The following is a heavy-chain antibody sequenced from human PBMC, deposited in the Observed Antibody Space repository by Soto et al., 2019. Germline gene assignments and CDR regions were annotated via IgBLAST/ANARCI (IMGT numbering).Heavy chain of an antibody. CDR3: ARDRSYGSLSYWFDP. V-gene: IGHV3-30-3*01. J-gene: IGHJ5*02. D-gene: IGHD4-17*01. CDR1: GFIFINHA. Sequence: AWGSLRLSCEASGFIFINHAIHFFRQAPVRWLEWVASISRDGTTQYYADSVKGRFTISRDDSQKTVYLEMNSLRSDDTGVFYCARDRSYGSLSYWFDPWGQGTLVTV. CDR2: ISRDGTTQ.